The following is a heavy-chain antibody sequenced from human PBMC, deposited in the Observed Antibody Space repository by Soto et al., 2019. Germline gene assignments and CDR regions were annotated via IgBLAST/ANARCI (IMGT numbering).Heavy chain of an antibody. J-gene: IGHJ4*02. V-gene: IGHV3-33*06. CDR2: IWYDGSNK. CDR3: AKTPKSSPYYFDY. CDR1: GFTFSSYG. Sequence: QVPLVESGGGVVQPGRSLRLSCAASGFTFSSYGMHWVRQAPGKGLEWVAVIWYDGSNKYYADSVKGRFTISRDNSKTTLYLQMNSLRAEDTAVDDCAKTPKSSPYYFDYWGQGALVTVSS.